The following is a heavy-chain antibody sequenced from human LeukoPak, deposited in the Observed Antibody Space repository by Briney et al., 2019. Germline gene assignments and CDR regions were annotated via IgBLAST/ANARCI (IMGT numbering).Heavy chain of an antibody. CDR3: ARDWGY. CDR1: GLTFSDYW. J-gene: IGHJ4*02. V-gene: IGHV3-7*01. D-gene: IGHD3-16*01. Sequence: GGSLRLSCAASGLTFSDYWMSWVRQAPGKGLEWVANIKPDGTKKHYVDSVKGRFTISRDNAKNSLYLQMNSLRAEDTAVYYCARDWGYWGQGTLVTVSS. CDR2: IKPDGTKK.